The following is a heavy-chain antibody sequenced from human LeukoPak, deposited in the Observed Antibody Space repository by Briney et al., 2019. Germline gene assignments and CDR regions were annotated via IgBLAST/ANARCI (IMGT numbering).Heavy chain of an antibody. CDR1: GFTFSSYS. Sequence: GGSLRLSCAASGFTFSSYSMNWVRQAPGKGLEWVSYISSSSSTIYYADSVKGRFTISRDNAKNSLYLQMNSLRAEDTAVYYCARDGRDIVVVVAAMPSNWFDPWGQGTLVTVSS. CDR3: ARDGRDIVVVVAAMPSNWFDP. CDR2: ISSSSSTI. J-gene: IGHJ5*02. D-gene: IGHD2-15*01. V-gene: IGHV3-48*01.